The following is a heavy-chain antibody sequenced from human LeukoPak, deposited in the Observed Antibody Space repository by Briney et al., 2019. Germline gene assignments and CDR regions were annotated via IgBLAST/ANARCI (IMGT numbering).Heavy chain of an antibody. CDR2: FDPEDGET. V-gene: IGHV1-24*01. J-gene: IGHJ3*02. Sequence: ASVKVSCKVAGYTLTELSMHWGRQAPGKGLEWLGGFDPEDGETIYAQKFQGRVTMTEDTSTDTAYMELSSLRSEDTAVYYCATVEQQLVFLGAFDIWGQGTMVTVSS. CDR3: ATVEQQLVFLGAFDI. CDR1: GYTLTELS. D-gene: IGHD6-13*01.